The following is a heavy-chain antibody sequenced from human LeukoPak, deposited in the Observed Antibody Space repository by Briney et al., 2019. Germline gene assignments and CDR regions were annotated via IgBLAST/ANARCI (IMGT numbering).Heavy chain of an antibody. V-gene: IGHV3-23*01. CDR3: AKVGEGATIGYFDY. CDR2: ISGSGGTT. Sequence: GGSLRLSCAASGFTFSSYDMSWVRQAPGKGLEWVSGISGSGGTTYYADSVKGRFTISRDNSKNTLYLQMNSLRTEDTAVYYCAKVGEGATIGYFDYWGQGTLVTVSS. CDR1: GFTFSSYD. J-gene: IGHJ4*02. D-gene: IGHD1-26*01.